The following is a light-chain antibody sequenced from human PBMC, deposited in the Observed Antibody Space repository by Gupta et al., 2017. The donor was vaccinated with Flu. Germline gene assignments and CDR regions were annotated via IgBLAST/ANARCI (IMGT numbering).Light chain of an antibody. Sequence: EIVLTQSPATLSLSPGERATLSCRASQSVSSYLAWYQQKPGQAPRLLIYDASNRATGIQARFSGSGSGKDFTLTISSREQEEFAGYYCQQRSNWPPITFGQGTRLEIK. V-gene: IGKV3-11*01. J-gene: IGKJ5*01. CDR3: QQRSNWPPIT. CDR1: QSVSSY. CDR2: DAS.